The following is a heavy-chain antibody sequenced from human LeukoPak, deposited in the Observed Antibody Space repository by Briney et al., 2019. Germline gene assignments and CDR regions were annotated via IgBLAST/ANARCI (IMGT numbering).Heavy chain of an antibody. Sequence: GGSLRLSCAASGFTFSSYSMNWVRQAPGKGLEWVSYISSASGSIYYADSVKGRFTISRDNAKNSLYLQMNSLRAEDTAVYYCARDPGRTIFGVGTAEMGLIDYWGQGTLVTVSS. CDR3: ARDPGRTIFGVGTAEMGLIDY. CDR1: GFTFSSYS. J-gene: IGHJ4*02. D-gene: IGHD3-3*01. V-gene: IGHV3-48*04. CDR2: ISSASGSI.